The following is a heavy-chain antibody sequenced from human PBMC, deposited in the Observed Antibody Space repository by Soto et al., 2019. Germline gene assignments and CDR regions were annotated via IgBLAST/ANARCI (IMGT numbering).Heavy chain of an antibody. Sequence: EVQLLESGGGLVQPGGSLTLSCVASGFTFSNYAMSWVRQAPGQGLEWVSLIGGNGGTTNYADSVKGRFTISRDNSKKTVYLQMNSLRADDTAVYYCAKGRANTMFGVDTLFDYWGRGTLVTVSS. D-gene: IGHD3-3*01. J-gene: IGHJ4*02. CDR1: GFTFSNYA. CDR3: AKGRANTMFGVDTLFDY. CDR2: IGGNGGTT. V-gene: IGHV3-23*01.